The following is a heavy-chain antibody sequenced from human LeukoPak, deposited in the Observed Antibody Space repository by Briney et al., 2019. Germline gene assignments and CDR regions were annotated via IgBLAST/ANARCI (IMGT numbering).Heavy chain of an antibody. J-gene: IGHJ2*01. CDR1: GYSFSRYA. D-gene: IGHD1-1*01. CDR2: INAANGNS. V-gene: IGHV1-3*01. Sequence: ASVKVPCKASGYSFSRYAMHWVRQAPGQRLEWMGWINAANGNSECSQKFQGRVTITRDTSASTDYMELSSLRFEDTAVYSCARGQHATGWYVDLWGRGTLVTVS. CDR3: ARGQHATGWYVDL.